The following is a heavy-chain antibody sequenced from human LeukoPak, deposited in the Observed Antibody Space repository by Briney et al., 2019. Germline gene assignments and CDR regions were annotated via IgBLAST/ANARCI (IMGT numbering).Heavy chain of an antibody. Sequence: GASVKVSCQASGYTFTSYGISWVRQAPGQGLEWMGWISAYNGNTDYAEKFQGRVTMTTDTSTSTAYMELRSLRSDDTAVYYCAGPSYCSGGRCPFDYWGQGTLVTVSS. D-gene: IGHD2-15*01. J-gene: IGHJ4*02. CDR2: ISAYNGNT. CDR1: GYTFTSYG. V-gene: IGHV1-18*01. CDR3: AGPSYCSGGRCPFDY.